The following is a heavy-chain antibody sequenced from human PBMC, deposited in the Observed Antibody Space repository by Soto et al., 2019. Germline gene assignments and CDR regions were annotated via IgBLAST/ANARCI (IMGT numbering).Heavy chain of an antibody. CDR2: IYHSGRP. J-gene: IGHJ4*02. CDR1: GGSISSGGYS. CDR3: ARVPAY. Sequence: QLQLQESGSGLVKPSQTLSLTCAVSGGSISSGGYSWSWIRQPPGKGLEWIGYIYHSGRPYYNPSLKRPVTISVDRAKNQFSLKLSSVTAAATAVYYCARVPAYWGQGTLVTVSS. V-gene: IGHV4-30-2*01.